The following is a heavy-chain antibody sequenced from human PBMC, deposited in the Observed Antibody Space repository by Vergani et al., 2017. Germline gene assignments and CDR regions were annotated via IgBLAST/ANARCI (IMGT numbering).Heavy chain of an antibody. V-gene: IGHV4-61*01. CDR3: ATEHYYYYCMDV. J-gene: IGHJ6*03. Sequence: QVQLQESGPGLVKPSETLSLTCTVSGGSVSSGSYYWSWIRQPPGKGLEWIGYIYYSGSTNYNPSLKSRVTISVDTSKNQFSLKLSSVTAADTAVYYCATEHYYYYCMDVWGKGTTVTVSS. CDR1: GGSVSSGSYY. CDR2: IYYSGST.